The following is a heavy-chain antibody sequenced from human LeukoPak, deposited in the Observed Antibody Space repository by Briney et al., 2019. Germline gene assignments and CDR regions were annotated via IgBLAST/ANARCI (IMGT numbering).Heavy chain of an antibody. D-gene: IGHD2-21*01. CDR3: ARDLAPFDY. J-gene: IGHJ4*02. CDR2: IYHSGST. CDR1: GYSISSGYY. V-gene: IGHV4-38-2*02. Sequence: SETLSLTCTVSGYSISSGYYWGWIRQPPGKGLEWIGSIYHSGSTYYNPSLKSRVTISVDTSKNQFSLKLSSVTAADTAVYYCARDLAPFDYWGQGTLVTVSS.